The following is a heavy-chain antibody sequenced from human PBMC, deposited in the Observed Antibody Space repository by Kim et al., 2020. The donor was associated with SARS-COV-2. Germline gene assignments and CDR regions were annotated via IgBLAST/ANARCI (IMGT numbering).Heavy chain of an antibody. Sequence: GGSLRLSCAASGPTSRNSAMSWVRQAPGKGLEWVAGIFGSGAGTYYADSVRGRFIISRDNSQGTVYLQMDNLRGEDTAVYYCARHLHVTRVPFYWYVDLWGRGTLVPVSS. CDR1: GPTSRNSA. CDR3: ARHLHVTRVPFYWYVDL. D-gene: IGHD2-2*01. CDR2: IFGSGAGT. J-gene: IGHJ2*01. V-gene: IGHV3-23*01.